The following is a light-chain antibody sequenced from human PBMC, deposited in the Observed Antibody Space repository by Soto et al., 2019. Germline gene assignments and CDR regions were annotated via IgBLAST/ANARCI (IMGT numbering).Light chain of an antibody. J-gene: IGKJ1*01. CDR2: DAS. V-gene: IGKV3-11*01. Sequence: EIVLTQSPATLSLSPGERATLSCRASQSVGTYLAWYQQKPGQAPRLLIYDASNKATGIPARFSGSGSGTDFTLTISSLEPEDFAFYYCHQRNHCPWTFGQGTQVEIK. CDR1: QSVGTY. CDR3: HQRNHCPWT.